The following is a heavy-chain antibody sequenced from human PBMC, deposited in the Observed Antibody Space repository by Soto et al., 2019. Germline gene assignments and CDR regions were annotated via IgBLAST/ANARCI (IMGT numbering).Heavy chain of an antibody. J-gene: IGHJ3*02. V-gene: IGHV3-23*01. CDR1: GFTFSSYA. CDR2: ISGSGGST. D-gene: IGHD2-15*01. CDR3: AKDLGWRTIEGAFDI. Sequence: PGGSLRLSCAASGFTFSSYAMSWVRQAPGKGLEWASAISGSGGSTYYADSVKGRFTISRDNSKNTLYLQMNSLRAEDTAVYYCAKDLGWRTIEGAFDIWGQGTMVTVSS.